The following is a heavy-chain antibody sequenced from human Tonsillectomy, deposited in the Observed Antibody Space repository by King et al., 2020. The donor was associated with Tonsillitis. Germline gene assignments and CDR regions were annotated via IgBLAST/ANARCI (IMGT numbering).Heavy chain of an antibody. CDR2: ISWNSGSI. D-gene: IGHD5-12*01. J-gene: IGHJ3*02. Sequence: QLVQSGGGLVQPGRSLRLSCAASGFTFDDYAMHWVRQAPGKGLEWVSGISWNSGSIGYADSVKGRFTISRDNAKNSLYLQMNSLRAEDTALYYCAKDPKRGYSGYDFTAFDIWGQGTMVTVSS. CDR1: GFTFDDYA. V-gene: IGHV3-9*01. CDR3: AKDPKRGYSGYDFTAFDI.